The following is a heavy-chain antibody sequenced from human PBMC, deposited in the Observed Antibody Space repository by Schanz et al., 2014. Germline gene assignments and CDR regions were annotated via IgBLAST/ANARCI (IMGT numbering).Heavy chain of an antibody. CDR3: ATLNGGYSSSWYIGGYYYGMDV. V-gene: IGHV3-30*03. CDR2: ISYDGSNK. CDR1: GFTFSSYG. Sequence: QVQLVESGGGVVQPGRSLRLSCAASGFTFSSYGMHWVRQAPGKGLEWVAVISYDGSNKYYADSVKGRFTISIDNSKNTLYLQMNSLRAEDTAVYYCATLNGGYSSSWYIGGYYYGMDVWGQGTTVTVSS. D-gene: IGHD6-13*01. J-gene: IGHJ6*02.